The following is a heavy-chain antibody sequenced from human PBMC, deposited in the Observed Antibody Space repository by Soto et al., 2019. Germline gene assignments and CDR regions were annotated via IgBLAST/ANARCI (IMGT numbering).Heavy chain of an antibody. V-gene: IGHV3-23*01. Sequence: EVQLLESGGGLVQPGGSLRLSCAASGFTFSSYAMSWVRQAPGKELEWVSAISGSGGSTYYADSVKGRFTISRDNSKNTLDLQMNSLRAEDTAVYYCAKEGGDTAMVRYGMDVWGQGTTVTVSS. CDR2: ISGSGGST. J-gene: IGHJ6*02. CDR1: GFTFSSYA. D-gene: IGHD5-18*01. CDR3: AKEGGDTAMVRYGMDV.